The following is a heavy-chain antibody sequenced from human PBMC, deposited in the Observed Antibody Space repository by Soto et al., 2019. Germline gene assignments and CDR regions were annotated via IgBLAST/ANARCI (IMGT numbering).Heavy chain of an antibody. Sequence: EVQLVESGGDLVQPGRSLRLSCAASGFTFDDYAMHWVRQAPGKGLEWVSGISWNSGSIGYADSVKGRFTISRDNAKNSLYLQMNSLRAEDTALYYCAKDRNSSGWDYYYYYGMDVWGQGTTVTVSS. J-gene: IGHJ6*02. CDR2: ISWNSGSI. CDR3: AKDRNSSGWDYYYYYGMDV. V-gene: IGHV3-9*01. D-gene: IGHD6-19*01. CDR1: GFTFDDYA.